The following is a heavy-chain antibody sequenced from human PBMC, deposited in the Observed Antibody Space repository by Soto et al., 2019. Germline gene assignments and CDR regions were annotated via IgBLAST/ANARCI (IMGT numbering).Heavy chain of an antibody. CDR3: ARDDCTNGVCSFDP. CDR1: GGPISSYY. J-gene: IGHJ5*02. Sequence: SETLSLTCTVSGGPISSYYWSWIRQPAGKGLEWIGRIYTSGSTNYNPSLKSRVTMSVDTSKNQFSLKLSSVTAADTAVYYCARDDCTNGVCSFDPWGQGTLVTVSS. V-gene: IGHV4-4*07. CDR2: IYTSGST. D-gene: IGHD2-8*01.